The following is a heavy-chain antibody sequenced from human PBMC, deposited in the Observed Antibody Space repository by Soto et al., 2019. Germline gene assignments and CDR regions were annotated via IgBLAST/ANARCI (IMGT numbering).Heavy chain of an antibody. Sequence: GGSLILSCAASGFTFRTYSMSWVRQAPGRGLEWVSAIRGSTGDTYYADSVKGRFAISRDNSKNTLFLQMHSLRVDDTAVYYCAQILSSGWYGDLENWGQGTLVTVSS. D-gene: IGHD6-19*01. CDR2: IRGSTGDT. J-gene: IGHJ4*02. V-gene: IGHV3-23*01. CDR3: AQILSSGWYGDLEN. CDR1: GFTFRTYS.